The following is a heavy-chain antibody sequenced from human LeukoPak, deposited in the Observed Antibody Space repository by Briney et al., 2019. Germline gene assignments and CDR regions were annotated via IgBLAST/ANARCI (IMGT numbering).Heavy chain of an antibody. Sequence: ASVKVSCKAAGYTLTGYYMHWVRQAPGQGLEWMGWINPNSGGTSYAQKFQGRVTMTRDTSISTAYMELSRLRSDDTAVYYCARGRYSSRSCYLFDYWGQGTLVTVSS. CDR1: GYTLTGYY. CDR3: ARGRYSSRSCYLFDY. CDR2: INPNSGGT. D-gene: IGHD2-2*01. V-gene: IGHV1-2*02. J-gene: IGHJ4*02.